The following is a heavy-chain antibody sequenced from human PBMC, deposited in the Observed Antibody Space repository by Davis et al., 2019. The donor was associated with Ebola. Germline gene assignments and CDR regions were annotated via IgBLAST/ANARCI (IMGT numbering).Heavy chain of an antibody. J-gene: IGHJ4*02. CDR2: IIPVSGVP. CDR3: ARDRYSDGSGYFFEQSH. Sequence: SVQVSCKASAGTFISYAISWVRQAPGQGLDWMGGIIPVSGVPKYAQDFQGRVTITADESTSTAYMELSSLRSEDTAMYYCARDRYSDGSGYFFEQSHWGQGTLVTVSS. CDR1: AGTFISYA. V-gene: IGHV1-69*13. D-gene: IGHD3-22*01.